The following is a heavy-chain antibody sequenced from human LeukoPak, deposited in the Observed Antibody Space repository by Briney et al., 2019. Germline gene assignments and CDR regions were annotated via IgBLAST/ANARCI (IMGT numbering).Heavy chain of an antibody. V-gene: IGHV4-34*01. J-gene: IGHJ3*02. CDR2: INHSGST. D-gene: IGHD3-22*01. Sequence: PSETLSLTCAVYGGSFSGYYWSWIRQPPGKGLEWIGEINHSGSTNYNPSLKSRVTISVDTSKNQFSLKLSSVTAADTAVYYCARGRSSYYYDRVDAFDIWGQGTMVTVSS. CDR3: ARGRSSYYYDRVDAFDI. CDR1: GGSFSGYY.